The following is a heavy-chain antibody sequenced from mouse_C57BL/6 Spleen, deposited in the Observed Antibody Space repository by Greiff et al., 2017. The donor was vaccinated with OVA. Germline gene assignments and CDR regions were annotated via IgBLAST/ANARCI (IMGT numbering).Heavy chain of an antibody. CDR2: IYPGDGDT. V-gene: IGHV1-82*01. CDR3: ARDGYPYAMDY. J-gene: IGHJ4*01. D-gene: IGHD2-3*01. CDR1: GYAFSSSW. Sequence: QVQLQQSGPELVKPGASVKISCKASGYAFSSSWMNWVKQRPGKGLEWIGRIYPGDGDTNYNGKFKGKATLTADKSSSTDYMQLSSLTSEDSAVYFCARDGYPYAMDYWGQGTSVTVSS.